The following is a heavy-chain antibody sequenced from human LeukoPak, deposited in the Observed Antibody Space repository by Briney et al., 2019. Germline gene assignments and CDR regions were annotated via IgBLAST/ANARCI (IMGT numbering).Heavy chain of an antibody. V-gene: IGHV1-18*01. Sequence: ASVKVSCKASGYTFTSYGISWVRQAPGQGLEWMGWISAYNGNTNYAQKLQGRVTMTTDTSTSTAYMELRSLRSDDTAVYYCARETGGVVPAASFDYWGQGTLVTVSS. CDR2: ISAYNGNT. CDR3: ARETGGVVPAASFDY. J-gene: IGHJ4*02. D-gene: IGHD2-2*01. CDR1: GYTFTSYG.